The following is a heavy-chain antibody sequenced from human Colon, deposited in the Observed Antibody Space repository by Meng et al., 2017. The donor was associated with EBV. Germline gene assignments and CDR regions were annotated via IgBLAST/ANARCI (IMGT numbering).Heavy chain of an antibody. CDR2: IHHSGSA. CDR1: GGSMSSGNYY. J-gene: IGHJ4*02. CDR3: ASFDHIPRRNYFDY. D-gene: IGHD2-21*01. V-gene: IGHV4-30-4*01. Sequence: QVQLQESGPGLVEPSQXLSLTCTVSGGSMSSGNYYWRWIRQPPGKGLEWIGYIHHSGSAYYNPSLKSRVSISVDTSKNQFSLNLNSMTAADTAVYYCASFDHIPRRNYFDYWGQGTLVTVSS.